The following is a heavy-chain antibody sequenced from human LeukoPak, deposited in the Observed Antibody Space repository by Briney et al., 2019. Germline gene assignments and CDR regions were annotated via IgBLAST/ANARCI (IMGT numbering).Heavy chain of an antibody. J-gene: IGHJ1*01. Sequence: GGSLRLSCAASGFTFDDYGMSWVRQAPGKGLEWVSGINWNGGSTGYANSVKGRFTISRDNAKNSLYLQMNSLRAEDTALYYCARADYDFWSGYSQPPVYFQHWGQGTLVTVSS. CDR2: INWNGGST. V-gene: IGHV3-20*04. D-gene: IGHD3-3*01. CDR1: GFTFDDYG. CDR3: ARADYDFWSGYSQPPVYFQH.